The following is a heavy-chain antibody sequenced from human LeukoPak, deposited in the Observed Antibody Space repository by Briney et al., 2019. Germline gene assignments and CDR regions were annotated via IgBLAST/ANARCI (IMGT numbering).Heavy chain of an antibody. CDR2: ISGSGGTT. Sequence: GGSLRLSCAASGFTFRSYAMSWVRQAPGKGLEWVSGISGSGGTTYYADFVKGRFTISRDNSKNTLYLQMDSLRAEDTAMYYCARDPPIDYYDSSGYYGYYGMDVWGQGTTVTVSS. V-gene: IGHV3-23*01. D-gene: IGHD3-22*01. J-gene: IGHJ6*02. CDR1: GFTFRSYA. CDR3: ARDPPIDYYDSSGYYGYYGMDV.